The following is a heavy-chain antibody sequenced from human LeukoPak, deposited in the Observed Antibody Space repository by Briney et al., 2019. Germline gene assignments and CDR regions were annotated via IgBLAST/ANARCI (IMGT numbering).Heavy chain of an antibody. CDR1: GFTFSSYG. CDR2: IWYDGSNK. CDR3: AKDLVRGATLRGGAIGY. V-gene: IGHV3-33*06. J-gene: IGHJ4*02. D-gene: IGHD2-21*01. Sequence: GGSLRLSCAASGFTFSSYGMHWVRQAPGKGLEWVAVIWYDGSNKYYADSVKGRFTISRDNSKNTLYLQMNSLRAKDTAVYYCAKDLVRGATLRGGAIGYWGQGTLVTVSS.